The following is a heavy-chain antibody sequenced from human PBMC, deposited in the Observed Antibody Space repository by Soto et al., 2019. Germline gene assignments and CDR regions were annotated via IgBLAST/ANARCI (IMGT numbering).Heavy chain of an antibody. CDR2: INHSGS. CDR1: GGSLNGYY. J-gene: IGHJ4*02. CDR3: ASVNTGSYQIDN. D-gene: IGHD1-26*01. V-gene: IGHV4-34*01. Sequence: PWETLSRTCAVYGGSLNGYYWSWIRQPLGKGLEWIGEINHSGSNYNPSLKSRVTISDDTSKNQLSLKLSSVTAADTAAYYCASVNTGSYQIDNWGQGALVTVSS.